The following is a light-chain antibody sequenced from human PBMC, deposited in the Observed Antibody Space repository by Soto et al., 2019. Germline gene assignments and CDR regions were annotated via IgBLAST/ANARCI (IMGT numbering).Light chain of an antibody. Sequence: DIPLTQSPSFLSASVGDRVTITCRASQGISSYLAWYQQKPGKAPELLIYAASTLQTGVPSRFRGSGSGTGCTLTISGLQPEEFATYYCQQVNNYPRTCGQGTKVEIK. V-gene: IGKV1-9*01. CDR1: QGISSY. J-gene: IGKJ1*01. CDR3: QQVNNYPRT. CDR2: AAS.